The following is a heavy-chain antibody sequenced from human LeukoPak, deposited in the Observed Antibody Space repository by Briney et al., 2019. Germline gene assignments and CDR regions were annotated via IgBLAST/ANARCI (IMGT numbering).Heavy chain of an antibody. D-gene: IGHD3-22*01. CDR2: INHSGST. CDR1: GGSFSGYY. V-gene: IGHV4-34*01. J-gene: IGHJ6*03. CDR3: ARVGSYYDSSGYYASRHRYYYYYMDV. Sequence: SETLSLTCAVYGGSFSGYYWSWIRQPPGKGLEWIGEINHSGSTNYNPSLKSRVTISVDTSKNQFSLKLSSVTAADTAVYYCARVGSYYDSSGYYASRHRYYYYYMDVWGKGTTVTISS.